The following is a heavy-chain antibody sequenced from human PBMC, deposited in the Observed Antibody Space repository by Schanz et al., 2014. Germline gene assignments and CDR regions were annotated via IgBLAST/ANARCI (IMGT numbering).Heavy chain of an antibody. J-gene: IGHJ4*02. V-gene: IGHV3-30*04. CDR2: MSYDGSIK. CDR3: AKDSTHIDIVLVPTASDY. Sequence: VQLLESGGGVVQPGRSLRLSCAAYGFTLSSYAMHWVRQAPGKGLEWVAAMSYDGSIKYYGDSVKGRFTISRDNSKNTLYLHMNTLRSEDTAVYYCAKDSTHIDIVLVPTASDYWGQGTLVTVSS. CDR1: GFTLSSYA. D-gene: IGHD2-2*01.